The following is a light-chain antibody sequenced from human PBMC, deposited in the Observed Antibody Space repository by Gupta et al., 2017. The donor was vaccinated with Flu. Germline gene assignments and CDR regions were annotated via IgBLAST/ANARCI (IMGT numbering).Light chain of an antibody. CDR1: QSVSSN. V-gene: IGKV3-15*01. CDR3: QQYNNWPLLLT. J-gene: IGKJ4*01. Sequence: EIVMTQSPATLSVSPGERATLSCRASQSVSSNLAWYQQKPGQAPRLLIYGASTRATGIPARFSGSGSGTEFXLTISSXQSEDFAVYYCQQYNNWPLLLTFGXGTKVEIK. CDR2: GAS.